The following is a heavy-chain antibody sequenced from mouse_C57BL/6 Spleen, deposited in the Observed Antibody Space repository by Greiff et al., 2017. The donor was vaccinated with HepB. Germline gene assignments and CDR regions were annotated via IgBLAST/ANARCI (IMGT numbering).Heavy chain of an antibody. Sequence: VQLQQSGPELVKPGASVKISCKASGYTFTDYYMNWVKQSHGKSLEWIGDINPNNGGTSYNQKFKGKATLTVDKSSSTAYMELRSLTSEDSAVYYCACNWAWFAYWGQGTLVTVSA. CDR2: INPNNGGT. D-gene: IGHD4-1*02. J-gene: IGHJ3*01. CDR3: ACNWAWFAY. CDR1: GYTFTDYY. V-gene: IGHV1-26*01.